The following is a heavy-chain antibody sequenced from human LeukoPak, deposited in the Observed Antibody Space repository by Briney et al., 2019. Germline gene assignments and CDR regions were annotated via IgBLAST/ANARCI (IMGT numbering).Heavy chain of an antibody. CDR1: GFTFDDYA. Sequence: PGRSLRLSCAASGFTFDDYAMHWVRQTPKKGLEWVSGISWNSGSIGYADSVKGRFIISRDNAKNSLYLQMNSLRAEDVALYYCAKDRGYSYGHDAFDIWGQGTMVTVSS. CDR3: AKDRGYSYGHDAFDI. D-gene: IGHD5-18*01. V-gene: IGHV3-9*03. J-gene: IGHJ3*02. CDR2: ISWNSGSI.